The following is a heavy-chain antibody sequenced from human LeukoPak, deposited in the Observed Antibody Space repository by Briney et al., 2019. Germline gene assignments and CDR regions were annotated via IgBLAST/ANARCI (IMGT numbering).Heavy chain of an antibody. J-gene: IGHJ4*02. CDR2: IYPGDSDT. V-gene: IGHV5-51*01. CDR1: GYSFTSYW. D-gene: IGHD6-13*01. CDR3: ARPGRLGLAAAGTFDY. Sequence: GESLKISCKGSGYSFTSYWIGWVRQMPGKGLEWMGIIYPGDSDTRYSPSFQGQVTISADKSISTAYLQWSSLRASDTAMYYCARPGRLGLAAAGTFDYWGQGTLVTVSS.